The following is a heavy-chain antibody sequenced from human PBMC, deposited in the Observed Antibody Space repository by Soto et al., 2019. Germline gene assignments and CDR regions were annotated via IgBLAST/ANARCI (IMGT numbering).Heavy chain of an antibody. Sequence: GESLKISCKGSGYSFTSYWIGWVRQMPGKGREWMGIIYPGDSDTRYSPSFQGQVTISADKSISTAYLQWSSLKASDTAMYYCARQPLPVTTSYDYYGMHVWGQGTTVTVAS. CDR1: GYSFTSYW. CDR2: IYPGDSDT. J-gene: IGHJ6*02. CDR3: ARQPLPVTTSYDYYGMHV. V-gene: IGHV5-51*01. D-gene: IGHD4-4*01.